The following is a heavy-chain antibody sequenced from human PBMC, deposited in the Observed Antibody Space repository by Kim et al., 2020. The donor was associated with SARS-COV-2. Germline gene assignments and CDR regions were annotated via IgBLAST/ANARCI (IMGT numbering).Heavy chain of an antibody. V-gene: IGHV4-59*01. D-gene: IGHD2-15*01. J-gene: IGHJ4*02. CDR3: AGVVVAAYPRMDY. Sequence: YNPALKSRVTIYVDTSKNPFSLKLSSVTAAETAVYYCAGVVVAAYPRMDYCGQGTLVTVSS.